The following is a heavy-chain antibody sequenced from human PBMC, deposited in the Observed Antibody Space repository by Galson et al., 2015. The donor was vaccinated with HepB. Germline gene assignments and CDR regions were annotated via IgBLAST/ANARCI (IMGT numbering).Heavy chain of an antibody. CDR3: ARDRSSIVGANLYDY. CDR1: GYTFTGYY. Sequence: SVKVSCKASGYTFTGYYMHWVRQAPGQGLEWMGRINPNSGGTNYAQKFQGRVTMTRDTSISTAYMELSRLRSDDTAVYYCARDRSSIVGANLYDYWGQGTLVTVSS. D-gene: IGHD1-26*01. CDR2: INPNSGGT. V-gene: IGHV1-2*06. J-gene: IGHJ4*02.